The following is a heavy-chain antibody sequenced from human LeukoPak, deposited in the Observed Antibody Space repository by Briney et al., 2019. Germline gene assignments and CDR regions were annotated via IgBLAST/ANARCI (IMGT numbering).Heavy chain of an antibody. V-gene: IGHV3-23*01. CDR3: AKGGYTTPFDP. D-gene: IGHD2-15*01. J-gene: IGHJ5*02. Sequence: GGSLRLSCAAYGFTFREYSMSWVRQAPGKGLEWVSNIRANGGDTYYTDSVKGRFTISRDNSKNTLYLEMNSLRAEDTAVYYCAKGGYTTPFDPWGQGTLVTVSS. CDR2: IRANGGDT. CDR1: GFTFREYS.